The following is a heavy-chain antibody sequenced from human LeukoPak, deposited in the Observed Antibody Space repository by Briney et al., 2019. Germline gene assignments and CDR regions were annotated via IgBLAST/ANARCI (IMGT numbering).Heavy chain of an antibody. CDR3: ARKRRYSYGPPDY. Sequence: GGSLRLSCEASGFTFSNYWMTWVRQAPGEGLEWVANINQDGSEKYYVDSVKGRFTISRDNPKNSLYLQMSSLRAEDTAVYYCARKRRYSYGPPDYWGQGTLVTVSS. J-gene: IGHJ4*02. V-gene: IGHV3-7*01. CDR2: INQDGSEK. D-gene: IGHD5-18*01. CDR1: GFTFSNYW.